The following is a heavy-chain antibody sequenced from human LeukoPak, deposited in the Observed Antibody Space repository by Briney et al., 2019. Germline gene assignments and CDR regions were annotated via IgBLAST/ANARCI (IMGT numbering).Heavy chain of an antibody. Sequence: PSETLSLTCAVYGGSFSGYYWSWLRQPPGKGLEWIGEINHRGSTNYNTSLKSRVTISVDTSQNQFSLKLSSVTAADTAVYYCARVLKLGYCSGGSCYGRYYYYYYMDVWGKGTTVTVSS. D-gene: IGHD2-15*01. CDR1: GGSFSGYY. CDR2: INHRGST. CDR3: ARVLKLGYCSGGSCYGRYYYYYYMDV. V-gene: IGHV4-34*01. J-gene: IGHJ6*03.